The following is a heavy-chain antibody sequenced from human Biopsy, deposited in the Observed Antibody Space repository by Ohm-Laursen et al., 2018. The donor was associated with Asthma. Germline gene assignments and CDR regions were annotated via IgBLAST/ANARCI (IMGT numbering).Heavy chain of an antibody. Sequence: SLRLSYAASGFTFGDYWMSWVRQVPGKGLEWVANIKHDGSEKNHVDSLKGRFTISRDNAKNSLYLQMNSLRAEDTAVYYCARTFHFWSPHHAEHYQLWGQGTLVTVSS. CDR1: GFTFGDYW. J-gene: IGHJ1*01. CDR3: ARTFHFWSPHHAEHYQL. V-gene: IGHV3-7*01. CDR2: IKHDGSEK. D-gene: IGHD3-3*02.